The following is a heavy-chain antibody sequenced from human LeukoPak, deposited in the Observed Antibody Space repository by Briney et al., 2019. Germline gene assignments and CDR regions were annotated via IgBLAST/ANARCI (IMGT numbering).Heavy chain of an antibody. J-gene: IGHJ4*02. Sequence: GGSLRLSCAASGFTFSIYAMHWVRQAPGEGLEYVSAISDEGGSTYYANSVKGRFIISRDNSKNTLYLQMDSLRPEDTAVYFCARVDSTGWDDAFDYWGQGTLVTVYS. CDR1: GFTFSIYA. CDR2: ISDEGGST. V-gene: IGHV3-64*01. D-gene: IGHD6-19*01. CDR3: ARVDSTGWDDAFDY.